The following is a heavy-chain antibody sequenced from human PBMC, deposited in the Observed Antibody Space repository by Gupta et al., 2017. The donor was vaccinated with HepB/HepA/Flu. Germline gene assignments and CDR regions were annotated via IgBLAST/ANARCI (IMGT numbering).Heavy chain of an antibody. CDR2: INGESGST. Sequence: EVQLVESGGGVVQPGGSLRLSCAVPALGFNDYAIHWVRQVPGKGLKWVALINGESGSTFYADSVKGRFTVSRDNSKNLLYLQMNSLRTEDTALYYCTRDTSINLSVPMWANNWFDPWGQGTLVTVSS. V-gene: IGHV3-43*02. J-gene: IGHJ5*02. D-gene: IGHD6-6*01. CDR1: ALGFNDYA. CDR3: TRDTSINLSVPMWANNWFDP.